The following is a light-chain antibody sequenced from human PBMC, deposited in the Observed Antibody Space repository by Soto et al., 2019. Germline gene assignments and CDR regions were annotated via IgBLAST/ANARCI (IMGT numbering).Light chain of an antibody. CDR1: SRDVGNYNL. J-gene: IGLJ1*01. CDR2: DVS. Sequence: QSVLTQPASVSGSPGQSITISCTGTSRDVGNYNLVSWYQQHPGKAPKLMLYDVSKRPSGVSNRFSGSKSGNTASLTISGLQADDEADYYCCSYAGDSYVFGTGTKVTVL. CDR3: CSYAGDSYV. V-gene: IGLV2-23*02.